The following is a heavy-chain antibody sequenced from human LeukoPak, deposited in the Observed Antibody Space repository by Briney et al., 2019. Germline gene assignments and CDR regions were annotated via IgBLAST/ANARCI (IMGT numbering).Heavy chain of an antibody. V-gene: IGHV4-39*01. CDR2: IYYSGST. Sequence: SETLSLTCTVSGGSISSSSYYWGWIRQPPGKEQEWIGSIYYSGSTYYNPSLKSRVTISVDTSKNQFSLKLSSVTAADTAVYYCARWAAGHQFDYWGQGTLVTVSS. CDR3: ARWAAGHQFDY. J-gene: IGHJ4*02. D-gene: IGHD6-25*01. CDR1: GGSISSSSYY.